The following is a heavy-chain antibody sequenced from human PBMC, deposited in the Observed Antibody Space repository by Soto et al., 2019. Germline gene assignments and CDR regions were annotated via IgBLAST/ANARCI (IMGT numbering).Heavy chain of an antibody. D-gene: IGHD5-18*01. Sequence: PGGSLRLSCAACGFTFSSYAMSWVRQAPGKGLEWVSDISGSGGSTYYADSVEGRFSISRDNSKNTQLLQMDSLRAEDTAVYYCARLAATTSIVTSLDYWGQGTLVTVSS. V-gene: IGHV3-23*01. CDR2: ISGSGGST. J-gene: IGHJ4*02. CDR1: GFTFSSYA. CDR3: ARLAATTSIVTSLDY.